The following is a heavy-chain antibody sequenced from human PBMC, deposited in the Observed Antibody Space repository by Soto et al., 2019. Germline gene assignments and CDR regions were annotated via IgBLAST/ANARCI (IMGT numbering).Heavy chain of an antibody. J-gene: IGHJ3*02. Sequence: GASVKVSCKASGYTFTSYGISWVRQAPGQGLEWMGWISAYNGNTNYAQKLQGRVTMTTDTSTSTAYMELRSLRSDDTAVYHCAREGKPYYDILTRPNDAFDIWGQGTMVTVSS. V-gene: IGHV1-18*01. D-gene: IGHD3-9*01. CDR2: ISAYNGNT. CDR3: AREGKPYYDILTRPNDAFDI. CDR1: GYTFTSYG.